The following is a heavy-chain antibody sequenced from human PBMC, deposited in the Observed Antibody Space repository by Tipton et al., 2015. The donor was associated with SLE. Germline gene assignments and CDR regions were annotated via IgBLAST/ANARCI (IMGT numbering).Heavy chain of an antibody. J-gene: IGHJ5*02. V-gene: IGHV4-59*11. D-gene: IGHD4-17*01. CDR2: IYYSGST. Sequence: TLSLTCTVSGGSISSHYWSWIRQPPGKGLEWIGYIYYSGSTNYNPSLKSRVTISVDTSKNQFSLKLSSVTAADTAVYYCARLGSTVTTYWFDPWGQGTLVTVSS. CDR1: GGSISSHY. CDR3: ARLGSTVTTYWFDP.